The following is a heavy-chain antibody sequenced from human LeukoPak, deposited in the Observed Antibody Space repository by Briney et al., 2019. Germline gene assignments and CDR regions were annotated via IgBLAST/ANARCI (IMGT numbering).Heavy chain of an antibody. Sequence: GGSLRLSCAVSTFTVSGDYMSWVRQAPGKGLEWVSLIYTGGDTYYADSVKGRFTISRDNSKKILFLQMNSLTAEDTAVYYCASRVWWGQGTLVTVSS. J-gene: IGHJ4*02. CDR2: IYTGGDT. CDR1: TFTVSGDY. V-gene: IGHV3-53*01. CDR3: ASRVW.